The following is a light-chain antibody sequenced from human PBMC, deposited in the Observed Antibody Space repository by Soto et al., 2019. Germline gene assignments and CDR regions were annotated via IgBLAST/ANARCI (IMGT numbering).Light chain of an antibody. V-gene: IGLV2-23*02. CDR1: SSDVGNYNL. J-gene: IGLJ1*01. CDR3: CSYAGSGTYV. CDR2: EVG. Sequence: QSALTQPASVSGSPGQSITISCTGTSSDVGNYNLVSWYQHHPGKAPELMIYEVGERPSGVSNRFSGSKSGNTASLTLSGLQAEDEADYYCCSYAGSGTYVFGIGTKVTVL.